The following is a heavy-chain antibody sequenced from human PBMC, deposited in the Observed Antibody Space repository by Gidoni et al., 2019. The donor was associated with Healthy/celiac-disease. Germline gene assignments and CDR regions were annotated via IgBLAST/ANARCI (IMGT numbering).Heavy chain of an antibody. CDR3: ARGKGYCSGGSCYGWFDP. Sequence: QVQLQQWGAGLLKPSETLSLTCAVYGGSFSGYYWSWIRQPPGKGLEWIGEINHSGRTNYNPSLKSRVTISVDTSKNQFSLKLSSVTAADTAMFYCARGKGYCSGGSCYGWFDPWGQGTLVTVSS. J-gene: IGHJ5*02. CDR1: GGSFSGYY. D-gene: IGHD2-15*01. CDR2: INHSGRT. V-gene: IGHV4-34*01.